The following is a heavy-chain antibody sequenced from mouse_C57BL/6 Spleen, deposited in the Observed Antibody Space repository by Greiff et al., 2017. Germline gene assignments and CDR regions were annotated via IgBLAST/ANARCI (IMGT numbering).Heavy chain of an antibody. CDR2: INPNTGGT. V-gene: IGHV1-18*01. CDR3: ARTPNGGYGYFDV. Sequence: VQLQQSGPELVKPGASVKIPCKASGYTFTDYNMDWVQQSHGKSLEWIGDINPNTGGTIYNQKFKGKATLTVGKSSSTAYMELRSLTSEDTAVYYCARTPNGGYGYFDVWGTGTTVTVSS. CDR1: GYTFTDYN. J-gene: IGHJ1*03.